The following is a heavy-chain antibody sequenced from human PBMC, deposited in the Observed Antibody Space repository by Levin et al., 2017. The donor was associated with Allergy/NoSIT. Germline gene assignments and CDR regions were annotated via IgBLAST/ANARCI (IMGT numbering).Heavy chain of an antibody. V-gene: IGHV4-59*08. CDR3: ARRTTGTTGIDY. Sequence: SETLSLTCTVSGGSISSYYWSWIRQPPGKGLEWIGYIYYSGRTNYNPSLKSRVTISVDTSKNQFSLKLSSATAADTAVYYCARRTTGTTGIDYWGQGTLVTVSS. CDR2: IYYSGRT. D-gene: IGHD1-1*01. CDR1: GGSISSYY. J-gene: IGHJ4*02.